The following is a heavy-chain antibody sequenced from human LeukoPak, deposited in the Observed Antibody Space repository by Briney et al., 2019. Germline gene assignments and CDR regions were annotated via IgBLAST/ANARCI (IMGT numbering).Heavy chain of an antibody. CDR1: GFTFSSYS. D-gene: IGHD6-6*01. V-gene: IGHV3-21*01. J-gene: IGHJ4*02. CDR2: ISSSSSYI. CDR3: ARDTFVLSGFDY. Sequence: PGGSLRLSCAASGFTFSSYSLNWVRQAPGKGLEWVSSISSSSSYIYYADSVKGRFTISRDNAKNSLYLQMNSLRAEDTAVYYCARDTFVLSGFDYWGQGTLVTVSS.